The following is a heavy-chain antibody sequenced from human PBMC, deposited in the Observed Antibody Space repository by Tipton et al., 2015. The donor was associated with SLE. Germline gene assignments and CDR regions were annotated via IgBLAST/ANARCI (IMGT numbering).Heavy chain of an antibody. CDR2: ISGSGGST. D-gene: IGHD3-16*01. CDR1: GFTFSSYA. CDR3: ARDARFADAFDI. Sequence: SLRLSCAASGFTFSSYAMSWVRQAPGKGLEWVSAISGSGGSTYYADSVKGRFTISRDNSKNTLYLQMNSLRAEDTAVYYCARDARFADAFDIWGRGTLVTVSS. V-gene: IGHV3-23*01. J-gene: IGHJ2*01.